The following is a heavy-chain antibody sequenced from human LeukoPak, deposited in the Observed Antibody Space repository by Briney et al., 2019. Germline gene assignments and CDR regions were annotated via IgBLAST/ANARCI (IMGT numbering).Heavy chain of an antibody. Sequence: GGSLRLSCAASGFTFSTFAMIWVRQPPGKGLEWVSSIFPSGGEIHYADSVRGRFTISRDNSRSTLSLQMNSLRAEDTATYYCATYRQVLLPFESWGQGTLVTVSS. D-gene: IGHD2-8*02. CDR1: GFTFSTFA. V-gene: IGHV3-23*01. CDR2: IFPSGGEI. CDR3: ATYRQVLLPFES. J-gene: IGHJ4*02.